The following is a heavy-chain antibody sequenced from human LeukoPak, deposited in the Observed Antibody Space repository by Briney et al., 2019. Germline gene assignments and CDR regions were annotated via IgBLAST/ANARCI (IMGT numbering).Heavy chain of an antibody. D-gene: IGHD3-10*01. CDR1: GYTFTSYD. CDR2: MNPNSGNT. J-gene: IGHJ3*02. Sequence: ASVKVSCKASGYTFTSYDINWVRQATGQGLEWMGWMNPNSGNTGYAQKFQGRVTMTRNTSISTAYMELSSLRSEDTAVYYCARRRVITRAIGIWGQGTMVTVSS. V-gene: IGHV1-8*01. CDR3: ARRRVITRAIGI.